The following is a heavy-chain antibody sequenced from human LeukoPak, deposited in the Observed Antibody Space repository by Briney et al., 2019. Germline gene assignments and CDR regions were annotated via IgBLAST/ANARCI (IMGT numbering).Heavy chain of an antibody. CDR1: GGSISSYY. CDR3: ARRYSYGVYFDY. Sequence: SETLSLTCTVSGGSISSYYWSWIRQPPGKGLEWIGYIYYSGSTNYNPSLKSRVTISVDTSKNQFSLKLSSVTAADTAVYYCARRYSYGVYFDYWGQGTLVTVSS. V-gene: IGHV4-59*08. J-gene: IGHJ4*02. CDR2: IYYSGST. D-gene: IGHD5-18*01.